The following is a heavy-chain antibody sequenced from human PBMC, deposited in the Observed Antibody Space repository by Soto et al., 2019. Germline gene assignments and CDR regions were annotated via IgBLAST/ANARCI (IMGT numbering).Heavy chain of an antibody. D-gene: IGHD3-10*01. V-gene: IGHV6-1*01. Sequence: SPPLTLTCAISGGGVSYNRAAWNSIRHFPSRGLEWLGRTYYRSKWYNHYAVSVKSRITVNPDTSKNQFSLQLNSVTPEDTAVYYCARRGPGGYIDYWGQGTLVTGSS. J-gene: IGHJ4*02. CDR3: ARRGPGGYIDY. CDR1: GGGVSYNRAA. CDR2: TYYRSKWYN.